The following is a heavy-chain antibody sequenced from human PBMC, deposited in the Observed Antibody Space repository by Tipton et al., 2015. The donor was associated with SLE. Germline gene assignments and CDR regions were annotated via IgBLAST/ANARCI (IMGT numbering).Heavy chain of an antibody. Sequence: TLSLTCAVYGGSFSGHYWSWIRPPPRKGLECVGELNHSGGTNSNPSLKSRVTISLDTSKNQFSLNLSSVTAADTAVYYCARGLGSPFDYWGQGTLVTVSS. J-gene: IGHJ4*01. V-gene: IGHV4-34*01. CDR1: GGSFSGHY. CDR2: LNHSGGT. D-gene: IGHD3-16*01. CDR3: ARGLGSPFDY.